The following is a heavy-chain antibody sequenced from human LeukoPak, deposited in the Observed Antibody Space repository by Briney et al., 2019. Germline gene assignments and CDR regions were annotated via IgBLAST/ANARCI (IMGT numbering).Heavy chain of an antibody. CDR1: GGSFSGYY. Sequence: KPSETLSLTCAVYGGSFSGYYWSWIRQPPGKGLELIGYMYDSGSTNYNPSLRSRVTISVDTSKNQFSLRLSSVTAADTAVYYCARHGGSYTFDLWGQGVLVTVSS. D-gene: IGHD1-26*01. CDR3: ARHGGSYTFDL. CDR2: MYDSGST. J-gene: IGHJ4*02. V-gene: IGHV4-59*01.